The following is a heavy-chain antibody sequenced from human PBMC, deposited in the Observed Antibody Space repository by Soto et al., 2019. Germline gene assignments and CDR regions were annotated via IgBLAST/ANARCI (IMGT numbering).Heavy chain of an antibody. CDR3: ARACGNTCNGADY. V-gene: IGHV1-18*04. D-gene: IGHD2-15*01. CDR2: ISAYNGNT. Sequence: ASVKVSCKASGYTFTSYGISWVRQAPGQGLEWMGWISAYNGNTNFAQNLQGRVTVTTDTSTSTAYLELRSLTSDDTAVYYCARACGNTCNGADYWGQGTLVTVSS. J-gene: IGHJ4*02. CDR1: GYTFTSYG.